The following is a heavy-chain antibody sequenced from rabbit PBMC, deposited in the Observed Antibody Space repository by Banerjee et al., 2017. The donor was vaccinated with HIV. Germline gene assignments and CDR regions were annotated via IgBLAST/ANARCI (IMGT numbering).Heavy chain of an antibody. CDR2: IYTGSSGST. CDR3: ARDLAGVTGWNFGL. V-gene: IGHV1S45*01. D-gene: IGHD4-1*01. CDR1: GFSFSSYYY. Sequence: QEQLEESGGDLVKPGGTLTLTCTASGFSFSSYYYMCWVRQAPGKGLEWIACIYTGSSGSTYYASWAKGRFTISKTSSTTVTLQMTSLTAADTATYFCARDLAGVTGWNFGLWGPGTLVTVS. J-gene: IGHJ4*01.